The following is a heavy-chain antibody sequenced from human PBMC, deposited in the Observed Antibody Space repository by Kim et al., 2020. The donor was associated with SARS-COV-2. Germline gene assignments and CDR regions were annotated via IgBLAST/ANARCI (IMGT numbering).Heavy chain of an antibody. V-gene: IGHV3-33*01. J-gene: IGHJ6*02. CDR3: VRGGSSRSYGMDV. D-gene: IGHD6-13*01. Sequence: YYADSVAGRFTISRDNSKNTLYLQMNSLRVEDTAVYYCVRGGSSRSYGMDVWGQGTTVTVSS.